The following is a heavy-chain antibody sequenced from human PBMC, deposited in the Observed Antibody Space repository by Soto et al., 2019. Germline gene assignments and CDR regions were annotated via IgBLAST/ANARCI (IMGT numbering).Heavy chain of an antibody. J-gene: IGHJ4*02. CDR1: GYTFTSYD. CDR2: INPNTGYT. Sequence: QVQLVQSGAAMKKPGASVKVSCKASGYTFTSYDINCVRQAAGQGLEWMGWINPNTGYTDYAQKFQARVTMTAKTSITTVYRELDSLKSEDTAVYYCVRGRVMITFGVVIVIDYWGQGSPVTVSS. V-gene: IGHV1-8*01. CDR3: VRGRVMITFGVVIVIDY. D-gene: IGHD3-16*02.